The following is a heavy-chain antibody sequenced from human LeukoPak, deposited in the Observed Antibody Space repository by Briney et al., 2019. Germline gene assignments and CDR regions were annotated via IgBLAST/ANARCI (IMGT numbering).Heavy chain of an antibody. Sequence: SETLSLTCTVSGGSISSSNWWSWVRQPPGKGLEWIGSIYHSGSTYYNPSLKSRVTISVDTSKNQFSLKLSSVTAADTAVYYCARDGGLLWFGAEIGFDPWGQGTLVTVSS. V-gene: IGHV4-4*02. CDR3: ARDGGLLWFGAEIGFDP. D-gene: IGHD3-10*01. J-gene: IGHJ5*02. CDR2: IYHSGST. CDR1: GGSISSSNW.